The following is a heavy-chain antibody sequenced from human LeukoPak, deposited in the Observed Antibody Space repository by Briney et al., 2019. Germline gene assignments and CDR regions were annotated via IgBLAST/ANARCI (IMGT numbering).Heavy chain of an antibody. V-gene: IGHV4-30-4*08. J-gene: IGHJ4*02. CDR1: GGSISSGDYY. CDR2: IYYSGST. Sequence: SETLSLTCTVSGGSISSGDYYWSWIRQPPGKGLEGIVYIYYSGSTYYNPSLRSRVTISVNTSKNQFSLKLSSVTAADTAVYYCARGRYCSGGSCADYWGQGTLVTVSS. D-gene: IGHD2-15*01. CDR3: ARGRYCSGGSCADY.